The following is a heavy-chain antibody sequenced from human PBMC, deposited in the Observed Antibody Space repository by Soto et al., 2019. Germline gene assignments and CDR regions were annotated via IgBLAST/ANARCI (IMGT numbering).Heavy chain of an antibody. CDR3: AKGLSGSQYYSYGMDV. CDR1: GFTFSRFA. V-gene: IGHV3-23*01. CDR2: ISASGGST. D-gene: IGHD1-26*01. Sequence: EVQLLESGGGLVQPGGSLRLSCAASGFTFSRFAMTWVRQAPGKGLEWVSAISASGGSTYYAASVKGRFTVYRDNSTNTLYLQMSSLRAEDTAVYYCAKGLSGSQYYSYGMDVWGQGTRVTVSS. J-gene: IGHJ6*02.